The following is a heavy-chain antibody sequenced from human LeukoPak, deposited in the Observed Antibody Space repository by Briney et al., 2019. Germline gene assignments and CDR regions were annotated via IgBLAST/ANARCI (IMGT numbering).Heavy chain of an antibody. J-gene: IGHJ6*02. CDR1: GGSISSYY. D-gene: IGHD3-22*01. CDR2: IYTSGST. CDR3: ARDQYYYDSSGYKGTTPYYYYGMDV. Sequence: ASETLSPTCTVPGGSISSYYWSWIRQPAGRGLEWIGRIYTSGSTNYNPSLKSRVTMSVDTSKNQFSLKLSSVTAADTAVYYCARDQYYYDSSGYKGTTPYYYYGMDVWGQGTTVTVSS. V-gene: IGHV4-4*07.